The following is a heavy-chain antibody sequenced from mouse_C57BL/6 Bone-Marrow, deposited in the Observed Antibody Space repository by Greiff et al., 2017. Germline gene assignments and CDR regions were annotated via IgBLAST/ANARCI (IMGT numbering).Heavy chain of an antibody. CDR3: TGEVATVKYYFDY. Sequence: EVQGVESGGGLVQPGGSMKLSCVASGFTFSNYWMNWVRQSPEKGLEWVAQIRLKSDNYATHYAESVKGRFTISRDDSKSSVYLQMNNLSAEDTGIYYCTGEVATVKYYFDYWGQGTTLTVSS. J-gene: IGHJ2*01. CDR2: IRLKSDNYAT. D-gene: IGHD1-1*01. CDR1: GFTFSNYW. V-gene: IGHV6-3*01.